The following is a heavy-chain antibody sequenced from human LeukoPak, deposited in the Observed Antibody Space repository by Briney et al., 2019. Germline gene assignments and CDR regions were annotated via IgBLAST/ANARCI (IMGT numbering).Heavy chain of an antibody. CDR3: ARGGYDSSGFDFDY. J-gene: IGHJ4*02. D-gene: IGHD3-22*01. CDR1: GYTFTSYD. V-gene: IGHV1-8*01. Sequence: ASVKVSCKASGYTFTSYDINRVRQATGQGLEWMGWMNPNSGNTGYAQKFQGRVTMTRNTSISTAYMELSSLRSEDTAVYYCARGGYDSSGFDFDYWGQGTLVTVSS. CDR2: MNPNSGNT.